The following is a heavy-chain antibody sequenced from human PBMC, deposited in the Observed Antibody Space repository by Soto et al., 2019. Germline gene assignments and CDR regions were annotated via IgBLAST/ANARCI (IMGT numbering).Heavy chain of an antibody. D-gene: IGHD2-2*01. J-gene: IGHJ6*02. CDR1: GFTFSGYD. CDR3: ARRGCTSSTCYYIRYYGMDV. CDR2: IDSSGSLI. V-gene: IGHV3-48*03. Sequence: PGGSLRLSCTASGFTFSGYDVNWVRQAPGKGLEWISYIDSSGSLIDYADSVKGRFTISRDNAKNSLYLQMNSLRAEDTAVYFCARRGCTSSTCYYIRYYGMDVWGQGTTVTVSS.